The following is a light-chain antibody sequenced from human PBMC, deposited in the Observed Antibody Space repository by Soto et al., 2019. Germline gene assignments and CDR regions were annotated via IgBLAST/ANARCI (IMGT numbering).Light chain of an antibody. CDR3: QQYHDFQYT. J-gene: IGKJ2*01. CDR2: KST. V-gene: IGKV1-5*03. CDR1: QSIGSR. Sequence: DFQMTQAPATLSASGGDGVTITCRASQSIGSRLAWYQQQPWKDPKLLIYKSTNLQRGDSSRFSGSGSGTDFSLTISSLQPADSANYYGQQYHDFQYTFGHGTKLEI.